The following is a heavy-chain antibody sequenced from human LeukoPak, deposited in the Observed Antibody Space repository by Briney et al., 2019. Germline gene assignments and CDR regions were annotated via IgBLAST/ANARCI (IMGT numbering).Heavy chain of an antibody. J-gene: IGHJ4*02. CDR2: ISGSGGST. CDR1: GFTFSSYG. D-gene: IGHD6-19*01. CDR3: AKDRGGWYVPDY. Sequence: PGGTLRLSCAASGFTFSSYGMSWVRQAPGKGLEWVSAISGSGGSTYYADSVKGRFTISRDNSKNTLYLQMNSLRAEDTAVYYCAKDRGGWYVPDYWGQGTLVTVSS. V-gene: IGHV3-23*01.